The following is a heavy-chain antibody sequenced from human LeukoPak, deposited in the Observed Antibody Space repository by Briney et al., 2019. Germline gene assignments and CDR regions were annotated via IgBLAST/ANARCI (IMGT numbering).Heavy chain of an antibody. CDR2: IIPIFGTA. CDR1: GYTFSKYG. Sequence: SVKVSCKASGYTFSKYGISWVRQAPGQGLEWMGGIIPIFGTANYAQKFQGRVTITTDESTSTAYMELSSLRSEDTAVYYCARDRGEMATIKYYYYMDVWGKGTTVTVSS. J-gene: IGHJ6*03. V-gene: IGHV1-69*05. D-gene: IGHD5-24*01. CDR3: ARDRGEMATIKYYYYMDV.